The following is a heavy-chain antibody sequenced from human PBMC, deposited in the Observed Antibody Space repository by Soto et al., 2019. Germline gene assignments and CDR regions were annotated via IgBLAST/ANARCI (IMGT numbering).Heavy chain of an antibody. Sequence: QVQLVESGGGVVQPGRSLRLSCAASGFTLSSYAMHWVRQAPGKGLEWVAVISYDGSNKYYADSVKGRFTISRDNSKNTLYLQMNSLRAEDTAVYYCARESGAQQWLVTSSYYGMDVWGQGTTVTVSS. D-gene: IGHD6-19*01. CDR2: ISYDGSNK. CDR3: ARESGAQQWLVTSSYYGMDV. V-gene: IGHV3-30-3*01. J-gene: IGHJ6*02. CDR1: GFTLSSYA.